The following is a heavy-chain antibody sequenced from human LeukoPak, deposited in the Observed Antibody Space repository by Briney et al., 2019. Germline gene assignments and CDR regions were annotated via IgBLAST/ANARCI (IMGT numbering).Heavy chain of an antibody. Sequence: SETLSLTCTVSGYSIISDYFWGWIRQLLGKGLEWIGTIYHSGSTYYSPSLKSRVTVSVDTSKNEFSLNLTSVTAADTAVYFCARGIVGSRDFYFRYYFDYWGQGTLVTVSS. V-gene: IGHV4-38-2*02. J-gene: IGHJ4*02. CDR3: ARGIVGSRDFYFRYYFDY. D-gene: IGHD3/OR15-3a*01. CDR2: IYHSGST. CDR1: GYSIISDYF.